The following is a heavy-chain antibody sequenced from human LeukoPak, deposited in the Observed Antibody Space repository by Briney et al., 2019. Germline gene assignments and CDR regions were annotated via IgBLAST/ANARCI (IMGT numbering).Heavy chain of an antibody. CDR1: GYTFTSYD. Sequence: ASVKVSCKASGYTFTSYDINWVRQATGQGLEWMGWMNPNSGNTGYAQKFQGRVTMTRNTSISTAYMELSSLRSEDTAVYFCATSPSIPAAPNDYWGQGTLVTVSS. D-gene: IGHD2-2*01. CDR3: ATSPSIPAAPNDY. V-gene: IGHV1-8*01. CDR2: MNPNSGNT. J-gene: IGHJ4*02.